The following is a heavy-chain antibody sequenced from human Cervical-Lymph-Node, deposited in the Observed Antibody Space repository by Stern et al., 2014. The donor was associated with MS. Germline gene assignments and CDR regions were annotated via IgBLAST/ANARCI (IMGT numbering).Heavy chain of an antibody. CDR1: GFTFSSYW. V-gene: IGHV3-7*01. Sequence: VQLVQSGGGLVQPGGSLRLSCAASGFTFSSYWMFWVRQAPGRGLEWVAKIKGDGSEKYYVDSVKGRFTISRDNAKNSLDLQMNSLRAEDTAVYYCAKDFWSGYAQDNWGQGTLVTVSS. J-gene: IGHJ4*02. D-gene: IGHD3-3*01. CDR3: AKDFWSGYAQDN. CDR2: IKGDGSEK.